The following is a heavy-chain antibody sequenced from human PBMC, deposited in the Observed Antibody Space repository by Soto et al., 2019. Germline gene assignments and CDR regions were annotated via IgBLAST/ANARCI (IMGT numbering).Heavy chain of an antibody. CDR2: INPKSGGT. J-gene: IGHJ6*02. Sequence: ASVQVSCKASGYSLTDYHIHWVRQAPGQGLEWLGRINPKSGGTSTAQKFQGWVTMTTDTSISTASMELTRLTSDDTAIYYCARGDSTDCSNGVCSFFYNHDMDVWGQGTTVTVSS. V-gene: IGHV1-2*04. CDR3: ARGDSTDCSNGVCSFFYNHDMDV. D-gene: IGHD2-8*01. CDR1: GYSLTDYH.